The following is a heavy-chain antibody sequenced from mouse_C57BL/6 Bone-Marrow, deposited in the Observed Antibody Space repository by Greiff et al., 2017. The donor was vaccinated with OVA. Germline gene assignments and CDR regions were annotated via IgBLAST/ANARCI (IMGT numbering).Heavy chain of an antibody. CDR1: GFTFTDYY. D-gene: IGHD2-3*01. J-gene: IGHJ4*01. CDR2: IRNKANGYTS. Sequence: EVQVVESGGGLVQPGGSLSLSCAASGFTFTDYYMSWVRQPPGRALEWLGFIRNKANGYTSEYSVSVKGRFTISRDNSQSILYLQMIALRAEDGATYYCARYQDGYYPLDYWGQGTSVTVSS. V-gene: IGHV7-3*01. CDR3: ARYQDGYYPLDY.